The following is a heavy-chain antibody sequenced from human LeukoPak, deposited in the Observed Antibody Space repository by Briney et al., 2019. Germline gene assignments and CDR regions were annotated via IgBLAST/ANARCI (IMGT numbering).Heavy chain of an antibody. V-gene: IGHV4-59*12. Sequence: PSETLSLTCTVSAGSISNYYWMWIRQPPGKGLEYIGYIYYTGSTNYNPSLKRRVTISVDTSKSQFSLKLSSVTAADTAVYYCARAGGSSWYTLDYWGQGTLVTVSS. D-gene: IGHD6-13*01. J-gene: IGHJ4*02. CDR2: IYYTGST. CDR1: AGSISNYY. CDR3: ARAGGSSWYTLDY.